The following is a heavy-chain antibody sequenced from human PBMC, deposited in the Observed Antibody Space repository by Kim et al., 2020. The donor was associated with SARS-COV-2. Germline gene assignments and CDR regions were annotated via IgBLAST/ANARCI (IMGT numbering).Heavy chain of an antibody. CDR3: VKGAGSQWLAPLYFDH. V-gene: IGHV3-9*01. CDR1: GFTFDDYA. J-gene: IGHJ4*02. Sequence: GGSLRLSCVASGFTFDDYAMYWVRQIPGKGLEWVSGIDWNTYNVAYADSVKGRFTISRDNAKNSVFLQMNSLTVEDTGLYFCVKGAGSQWLAPLYFDHWGQGVLVTVSS. CDR2: IDWNTYNV. D-gene: IGHD6-19*01.